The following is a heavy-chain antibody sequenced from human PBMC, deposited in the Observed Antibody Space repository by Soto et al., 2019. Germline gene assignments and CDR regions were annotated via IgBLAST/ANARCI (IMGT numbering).Heavy chain of an antibody. CDR3: ARVVATVAGPYGMDV. Sequence: QVQLVQSGAEVKKPGASVKVSCRASGYTFTSYVISWVRQAPAQGLEWMGWTSAYNGNTNFAQKLQGRVTMTTDTSTSTAYMELRSLRSDDTAVYYCARVVATVAGPYGMDVWGQGTTVTVSS. V-gene: IGHV1-18*01. D-gene: IGHD6-19*01. J-gene: IGHJ6*02. CDR1: GYTFTSYV. CDR2: TSAYNGNT.